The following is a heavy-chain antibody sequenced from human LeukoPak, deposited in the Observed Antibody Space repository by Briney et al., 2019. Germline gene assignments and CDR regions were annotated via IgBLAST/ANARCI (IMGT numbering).Heavy chain of an antibody. Sequence: GGSLRLSCAASGFTFSSYEMNWVRQAPGKGLEWVSYISSSGSTIYYADSVKGRFTISRDNAKNSLYLQMNSLRAEDTAVYYCARDSPHYTMIVVVKFDYWGQGTLVPVSS. V-gene: IGHV3-48*03. J-gene: IGHJ4*02. CDR3: ARDSPHYTMIVVVKFDY. D-gene: IGHD3-22*01. CDR2: ISSSGSTI. CDR1: GFTFSSYE.